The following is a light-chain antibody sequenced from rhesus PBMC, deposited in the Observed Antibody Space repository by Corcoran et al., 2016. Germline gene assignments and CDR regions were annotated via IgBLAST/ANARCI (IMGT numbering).Light chain of an antibody. CDR2: RAS. CDR3: QQHDNSPFT. V-gene: IGKV1-69*01. Sequence: DIQMTQSPSSLSASVGDRVTITCRASQGISNWLAWYQQQPGKAPKLLIYRASNLETGVPSRFSGSRSGTDFTLTLRSLQPEDIATYYCQQHDNSPFTFGPGTKLDIK. J-gene: IGKJ3*01. CDR1: QGISNW.